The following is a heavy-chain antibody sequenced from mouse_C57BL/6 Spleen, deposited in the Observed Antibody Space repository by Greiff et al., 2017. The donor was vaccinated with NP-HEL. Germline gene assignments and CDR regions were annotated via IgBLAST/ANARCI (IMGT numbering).Heavy chain of an antibody. Sequence: VQLQQSGAELVKPGASVKLSCTASGFNITDYYMHWVKQRTEQGLEWIGRIDPEDGETKYAPKFQGKATITADTSTNKAYLQLSSLTSEDTAAYYYARACYCSNAYYFDYWGQGTTLTVSS. V-gene: IGHV14-2*01. CDR3: ARACYCSNAYYFDY. J-gene: IGHJ2*01. CDR2: IDPEDGET. D-gene: IGHD2-5*01. CDR1: GFNITDYY.